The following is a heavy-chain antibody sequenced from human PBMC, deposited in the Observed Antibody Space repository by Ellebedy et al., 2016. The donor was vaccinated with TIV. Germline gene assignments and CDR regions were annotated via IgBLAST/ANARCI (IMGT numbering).Heavy chain of an antibody. V-gene: IGHV1-69*13. D-gene: IGHD5-18*01. CDR2: IIPIFGAS. Sequence: AASVKVSCKTSGYTFTSYHITWARQAPGQGLEWMGGIIPIFGASSYAQKFQGRVTITADESRSTGYMELSSLRSEDTAVYYCARGQVDTPTHSVHWYFDLWGRGTLVTVSS. CDR3: ARGQVDTPTHSVHWYFDL. J-gene: IGHJ2*01. CDR1: GYTFTSYH.